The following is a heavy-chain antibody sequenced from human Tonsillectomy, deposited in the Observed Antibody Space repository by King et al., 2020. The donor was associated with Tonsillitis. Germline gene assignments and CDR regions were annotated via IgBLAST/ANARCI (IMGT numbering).Heavy chain of an antibody. V-gene: IGHV4-59*08. J-gene: IGHJ4*02. CDR2: IYYSGSA. Sequence: QLQESGPGLVKPSETLSLTCTVSGGSISSYYWSWIRQSPGKGLEWIGHIYYSGSANYNPSLKSRVTISVDTSKRQFSLRLTSVTAADTAVYYCARHPVITGNYFFDYWGQGTLVTVSS. CDR3: ARHPVITGNYFFDY. D-gene: IGHD1-20*01. CDR1: GGSISSYY.